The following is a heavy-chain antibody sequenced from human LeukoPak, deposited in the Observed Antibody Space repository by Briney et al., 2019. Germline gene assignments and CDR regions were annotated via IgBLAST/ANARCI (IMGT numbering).Heavy chain of an antibody. CDR1: GYTFTGYY. CDR2: INPNSGGT. J-gene: IGHJ6*03. V-gene: IGHV1-2*04. Sequence: ASVKVSCKASGYTFTGYYMHWVRQAPGQGLEWMGWINPNSGGTNYAQKFQGWVTMTRDTSISTAYMELSRLRSDDTAVYYCARDGGGNRSPSEDYYMDVWGKGTTVTVSS. CDR3: ARDGGGNRSPSEDYYMDV. D-gene: IGHD1-14*01.